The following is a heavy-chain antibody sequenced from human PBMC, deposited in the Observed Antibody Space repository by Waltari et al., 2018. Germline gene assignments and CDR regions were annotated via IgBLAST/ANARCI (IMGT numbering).Heavy chain of an antibody. J-gene: IGHJ6*03. CDR1: GGSFSGYY. CDR2: INHSGST. Sequence: QVQLQQWGAGLLKPSETLSLTCAVYGGSFSGYYWSWIRQPPGKGLEWIGEINHSGSTNYNPSLKSRVTISVDTSKNQFSLKLSSVTAADTAVYYCARGVPPNYYGSGSYYLAYYYYYMDVWGKGTTVTVSS. D-gene: IGHD3-10*01. CDR3: ARGVPPNYYGSGSYYLAYYYYYMDV. V-gene: IGHV4-34*01.